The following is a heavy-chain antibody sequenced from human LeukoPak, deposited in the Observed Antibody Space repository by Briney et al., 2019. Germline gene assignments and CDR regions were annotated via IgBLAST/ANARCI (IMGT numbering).Heavy chain of an antibody. D-gene: IGHD6-19*01. Sequence: GRSLRLSCAASGFTFSSYAMHWVRQAPGKGLEWVAVISYDGSNKYYADSVKGRFTISRDNSKNTLYLQMNSLRAEDTAVYYCARDHPWISGGWYSAYFDYWGQGTLVTVSS. CDR3: ARDHPWISGGWYSAYFDY. CDR1: GFTFSSYA. V-gene: IGHV3-30-3*01. CDR2: ISYDGSNK. J-gene: IGHJ4*02.